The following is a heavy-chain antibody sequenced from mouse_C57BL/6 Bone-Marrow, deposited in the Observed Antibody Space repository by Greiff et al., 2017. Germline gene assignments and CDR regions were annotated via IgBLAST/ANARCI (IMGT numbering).Heavy chain of an antibody. V-gene: IGHV1-39*01. CDR1: GYSFTDYN. CDR2: INPNYGTT. CDR3: ARIGTTVGPDYFDY. D-gene: IGHD1-1*01. Sequence: VQLQQSGPELVKPGASVKISCKASGYSFTDYNMNWVKQSNGQSLEWIGVINPNYGTTSYNQKFKGKATLPVDQSSSTAYMQLNSLTSEDSAVYDGARIGTTVGPDYFDYWGQGTTLTVSS. J-gene: IGHJ2*01.